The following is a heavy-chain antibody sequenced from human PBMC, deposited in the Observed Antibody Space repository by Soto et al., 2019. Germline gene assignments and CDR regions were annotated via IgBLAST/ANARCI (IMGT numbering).Heavy chain of an antibody. J-gene: IGHJ5*02. V-gene: IGHV1-69*08. CDR3: ARDRKCNSGCLAWFDP. Sequence: QVQLVQSGAEVKKPGSSVKVSCKASGGTFSSYTISWVRQAAGQGLEWMGRIIPILGIANYAQKFQGRVTITADKSTSTAYMELSSLRSEDTAVYYCARDRKCNSGCLAWFDPWGQGTLVTVSS. CDR2: IIPILGIA. D-gene: IGHD2-15*01. CDR1: GGTFSSYT.